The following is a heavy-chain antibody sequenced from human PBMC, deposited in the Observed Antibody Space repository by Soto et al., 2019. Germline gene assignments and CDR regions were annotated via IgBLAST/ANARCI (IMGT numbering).Heavy chain of an antibody. Sequence: QVQLQESGPGLVKPSQTLSLTCTVSGGSISSGGYYWSWIRQHPGKGLEWIGYIYYSGSTYYNPSLRSRVTISVDTSKNQFVLKLSSVSAADTAVYYCARASVSYDFWSGYPDVWGQGTTVTVSS. D-gene: IGHD3-3*01. CDR1: GGSISSGGYY. CDR2: IYYSGST. CDR3: ARASVSYDFWSGYPDV. J-gene: IGHJ6*02. V-gene: IGHV4-31*03.